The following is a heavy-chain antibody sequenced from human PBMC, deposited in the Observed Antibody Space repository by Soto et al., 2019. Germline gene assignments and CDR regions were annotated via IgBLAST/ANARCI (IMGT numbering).Heavy chain of an antibody. J-gene: IGHJ3*02. Sequence: QVQLVQSGAEVKKPGSSVKVSCKDSGGTFSTYSXXXXXQAPGQGLEWMGRIIPMLGIRNYAQRFQDRVXXXXXXXXXXXXXXXXXXXXXXXXXXXXXXXXXXXXVFDIWGQGTMVTVSS. V-gene: IGHV1-69*02. CDR2: IIPMLGIR. CDR3: XXXXXXXXVFDI. CDR1: GGTFSTYS.